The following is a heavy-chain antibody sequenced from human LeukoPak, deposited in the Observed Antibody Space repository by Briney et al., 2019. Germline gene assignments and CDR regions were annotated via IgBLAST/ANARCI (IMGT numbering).Heavy chain of an antibody. CDR1: GFTFSSYA. V-gene: IGHV3-30-3*01. CDR3: ARAQARITIFGVVTYYGMDV. CDR2: ISYDGSNK. Sequence: PGGSLRLSCAASGFTFSSYAMHWVRQAPGKGLEWVAVISYDGSNKYYADSVKGRFTISRDNSKNTLYLQMNSLRAEDTAVYYCARAQARITIFGVVTYYGMDVWGQGTTVTVSS. J-gene: IGHJ6*02. D-gene: IGHD3-3*01.